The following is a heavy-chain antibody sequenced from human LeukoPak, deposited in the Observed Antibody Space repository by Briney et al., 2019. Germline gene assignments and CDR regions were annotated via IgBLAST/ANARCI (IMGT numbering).Heavy chain of an antibody. J-gene: IGHJ4*02. Sequence: PSGTLSLTCGVSGGSITSTNWWSWVRQPPGQGLEWIGEVSLSGLTNYNPSLSSRVIMALDTSKNHLSLNLTSVTAADTAVYYCARVGHIVAAGTYDYWGQGTLVTVSS. D-gene: IGHD6-13*01. CDR1: GGSITSTNW. V-gene: IGHV4-4*02. CDR3: ARVGHIVAAGTYDY. CDR2: VSLSGLT.